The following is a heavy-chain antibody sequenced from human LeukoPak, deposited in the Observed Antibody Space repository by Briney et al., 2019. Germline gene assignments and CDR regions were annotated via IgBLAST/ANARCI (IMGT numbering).Heavy chain of an antibody. Sequence: SETRSLTCTVSGGSISSSSYYWGWLRQPPGKGLEWIGSIYYSGSTYYNPSLKSRVTISVDTSKNQFSLKLSSVTAADTAVYYCARLKWSYIWWTFDYWGQGTLVTVSS. J-gene: IGHJ4*02. V-gene: IGHV4-39*01. CDR2: IYYSGST. D-gene: IGHD3-16*01. CDR1: GGSISSSSYY. CDR3: ARLKWSYIWWTFDY.